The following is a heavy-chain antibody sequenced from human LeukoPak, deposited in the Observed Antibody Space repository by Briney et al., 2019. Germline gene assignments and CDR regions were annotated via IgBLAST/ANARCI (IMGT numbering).Heavy chain of an antibody. V-gene: IGHV5-10-1*01. J-gene: IGHJ3*02. CDR2: IDPSDSYT. Sequence: GESLKISCKGSGYSFTGYWINWVRQMPGKGLEWMGMIDPSDSYTSYSPSFQGHVTISADKSISTASLQWSSLKASDTAMYYCARRNDWKYAFQIWGQGTMVTVSS. CDR1: GYSFTGYW. D-gene: IGHD1-1*01. CDR3: ARRNDWKYAFQI.